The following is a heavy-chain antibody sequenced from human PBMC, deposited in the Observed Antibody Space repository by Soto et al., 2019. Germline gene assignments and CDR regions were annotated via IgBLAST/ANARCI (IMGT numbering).Heavy chain of an antibody. V-gene: IGHV3-66*01. CDR1: GFTVSSSY. CDR3: AREKGYGDYDQNPFAL. J-gene: IGHJ3*01. Sequence: GGSLRLSCAASGFTVSSSYMTWVRQAPGKGLEWVSVIYRAGTTYYADSVKGRFTISRDNFNNTMYLQMSSLRAEDTAVYFCAREKGYGDYDQNPFALWGQGTMVTVSS. CDR2: IYRAGTT. D-gene: IGHD4-17*01.